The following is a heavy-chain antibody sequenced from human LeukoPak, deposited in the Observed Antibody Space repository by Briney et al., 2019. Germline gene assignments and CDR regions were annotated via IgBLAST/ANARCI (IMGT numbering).Heavy chain of an antibody. J-gene: IGHJ6*02. CDR2: ISGSGGST. Sequence: PGGSLRLSCAASGFTFSSYAMSWVRQAPGKGLEWVSAISGSGGSTYYADSVKGRFTISRDNSKNTLYLQMNSLRAEDTAVYYCASSEATTTPPPYGMDVWGQGTKVTVSS. CDR1: GFTFSSYA. D-gene: IGHD5-12*01. CDR3: ASSEATTTPPPYGMDV. V-gene: IGHV3-23*01.